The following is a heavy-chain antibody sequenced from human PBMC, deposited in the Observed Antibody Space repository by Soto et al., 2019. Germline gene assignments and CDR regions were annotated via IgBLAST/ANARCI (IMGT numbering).Heavy chain of an antibody. V-gene: IGHV1-69*01. CDR2: IIPIFGTA. Sequence: QVQLVQSGAEVKKPGSSVKVSCKASGGTFSSYAISWVRQAPGQGLEWIGGIIPIFGTANYAQKFQGRVTITADESTSTAYMELSSLRSEDTAVYYCASRTTVTTGYYYYGMDVWGQGTTVTVSS. CDR3: ASRTTVTTGYYYYGMDV. CDR1: GGTFSSYA. J-gene: IGHJ6*02. D-gene: IGHD4-17*01.